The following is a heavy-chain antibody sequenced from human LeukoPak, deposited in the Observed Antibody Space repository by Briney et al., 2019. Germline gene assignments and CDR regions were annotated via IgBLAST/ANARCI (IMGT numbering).Heavy chain of an antibody. D-gene: IGHD6-19*01. CDR2: IYPGDSDT. J-gene: IGHJ4*02. Sequence: GESLKISCKGSGYGFTSYWIGWVRQMPGKGLEWMGIIYPGDSDTRYSPSFQGQVTILADKSISTAYLQWSSLKASDTAIYYCARPASGWYVDYWGQGTLVTVSS. V-gene: IGHV5-51*01. CDR1: GYGFTSYW. CDR3: ARPASGWYVDY.